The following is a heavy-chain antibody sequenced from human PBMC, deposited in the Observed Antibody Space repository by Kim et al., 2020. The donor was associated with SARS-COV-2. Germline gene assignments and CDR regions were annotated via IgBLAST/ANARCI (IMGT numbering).Heavy chain of an antibody. CDR2: VKQDGSEK. CDR1: GFTFSSYW. CDR3: ARDLLGAVAGTSDY. D-gene: IGHD6-19*01. V-gene: IGHV3-7*01. J-gene: IGHJ4*02. Sequence: GGSLRLSCAASGFTFSSYWMSWVRQAPGKGLEWVAKVKQDGSEKYYVDSVKGRFTISRDNAKNSLYLQMSSLRAEDTAVYYCARDLLGAVAGTSDYWGQGTLVTVSS.